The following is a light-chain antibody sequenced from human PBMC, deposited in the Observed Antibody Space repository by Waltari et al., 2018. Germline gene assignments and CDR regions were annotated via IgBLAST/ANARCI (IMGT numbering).Light chain of an antibody. CDR1: QSVLYSSNNRNY. CDR3: HQYYSNRMWT. Sequence: DIVMTQSPDSLAVSLGERATINCKSSQSVLYSSNNRNYLAWYQQKPGQPPKMPIYWASTRESGVPDRFSGSGSGTEFTLTISSLQAEDVAVYYCHQYYSNRMWTFGQGTKVEIK. V-gene: IGKV4-1*01. J-gene: IGKJ1*01. CDR2: WAS.